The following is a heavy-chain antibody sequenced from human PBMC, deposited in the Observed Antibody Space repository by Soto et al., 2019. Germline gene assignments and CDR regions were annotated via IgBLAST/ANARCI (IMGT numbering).Heavy chain of an antibody. CDR2: INSRNTYI. Sequence: EVQLVESGGGLVKPGGSLRLSCATSGFTFSNYIMTWVRQAPGKGLEWVASINSRNTYIYYAASVRGRFTISRDNAKNSLYQQIDNLRVEDTATYYCARDILDGGSEPAYWGQGTLVTVSS. CDR3: ARDILDGGSEPAY. D-gene: IGHD6-19*01. J-gene: IGHJ4*02. V-gene: IGHV3-21*02. CDR1: GFTFSNYI.